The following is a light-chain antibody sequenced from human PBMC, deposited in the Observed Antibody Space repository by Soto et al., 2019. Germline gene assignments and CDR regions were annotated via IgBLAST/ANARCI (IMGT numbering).Light chain of an antibody. CDR1: QGITTF. J-gene: IGKJ2*01. CDR3: LQHNSSPYT. CDR2: GAS. V-gene: IGKV1-17*03. Sequence: DIQMTQSPSAVSASVGDTVTVTCRASQGITTFLAWFRQRPGKVPERLIYGASSLQSGVPSRFSGRGSGTEFTLTISSLQPEDFGTYYCLQHNSSPYTFGPGTKVEIK.